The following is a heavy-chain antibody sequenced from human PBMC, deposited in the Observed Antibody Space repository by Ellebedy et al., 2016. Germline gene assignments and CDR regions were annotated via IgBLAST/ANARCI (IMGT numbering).Heavy chain of an antibody. V-gene: IGHV3-48*01. D-gene: IGHD3-10*01. CDR3: TGSGGYSY. CDR2: ISNTATTT. Sequence: GGSLRLXCVASGFTFSSYDMTWVRQAPGKGLEWVSYISNTATTTLYADSVKGRFTFSRDDSASLFYLHMNSLRVEDTAVYYCTGSGGYSYWGQGTLVTVSS. CDR1: GFTFSSYD. J-gene: IGHJ4*02.